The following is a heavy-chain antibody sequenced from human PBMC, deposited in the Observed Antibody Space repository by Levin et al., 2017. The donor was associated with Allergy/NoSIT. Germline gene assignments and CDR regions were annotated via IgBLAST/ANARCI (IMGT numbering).Heavy chain of an antibody. J-gene: IGHJ6*03. CDR1: GYTFTGYY. Sequence: ASVKVSCKASGYTFTGYYMHWVRQAPGQGLEWMGWSNPNSGGTNYAQNFQGRVTMTWDTSISTAYMELTRLRSDDTAVYYCARSPGDYAIDYYYYYYMDVWGKGTTVTVSS. D-gene: IGHD4-17*01. CDR3: ARSPGDYAIDYYYYYYMDV. V-gene: IGHV1-2*02. CDR2: SNPNSGGT.